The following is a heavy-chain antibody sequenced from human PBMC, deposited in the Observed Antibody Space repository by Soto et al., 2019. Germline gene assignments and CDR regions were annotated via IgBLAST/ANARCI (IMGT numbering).Heavy chain of an antibody. D-gene: IGHD2-21*01. CDR1: GYTFTTYS. CDR3: ARDQSRDRQVAPDY. V-gene: IGHV1-18*01. J-gene: IGHJ4*02. Sequence: QVQLVQSGAEVKKPGASVKVSCRASGYTFTTYSFSWVRQAPGQGLEWMGWISGYNGNTNYAQKLQGRVTMTTDTTTSTAYLELRSLRSDDTAVYYCARDQSRDRQVAPDYWGQGTLVTVSS. CDR2: ISGYNGNT.